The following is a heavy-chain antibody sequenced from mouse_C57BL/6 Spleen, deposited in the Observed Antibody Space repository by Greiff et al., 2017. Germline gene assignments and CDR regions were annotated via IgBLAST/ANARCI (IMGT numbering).Heavy chain of an antibody. Sequence: VQRVESGPGLVAPSQSLSITCTVSGFSLTSSGVSWVRQPPGKGLEWLGVIWGDGGTNYNTALISRLGISKDNSKSQVFLKLNSLQTDDTATYYCAIIYYYGSSRAMDYWGQGTSVTVSS. CDR1: GFSLTSSG. CDR3: AIIYYYGSSRAMDY. D-gene: IGHD1-1*01. CDR2: IWGDGGT. V-gene: IGHV2-3*01. J-gene: IGHJ4*01.